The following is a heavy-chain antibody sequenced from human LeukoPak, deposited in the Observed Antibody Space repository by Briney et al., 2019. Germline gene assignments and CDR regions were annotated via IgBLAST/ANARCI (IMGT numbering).Heavy chain of an antibody. Sequence: GGSLRLSCAASGFTFSSYWMHWVRQAPGKGLVWVSRINSDGSSTSYANSVKGRFTISRDNAKNTLYLQMNSLRAEDTAVYYCAELGITMIGGVWGKGTTVTISS. CDR2: INSDGSST. CDR1: GFTFSSYW. V-gene: IGHV3-74*01. CDR3: AELGITMIGGV. D-gene: IGHD3-10*02. J-gene: IGHJ6*04.